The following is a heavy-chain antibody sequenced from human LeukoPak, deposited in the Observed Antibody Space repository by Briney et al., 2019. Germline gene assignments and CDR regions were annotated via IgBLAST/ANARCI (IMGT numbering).Heavy chain of an antibody. D-gene: IGHD6-19*01. CDR2: ISAYNGNT. J-gene: IGHJ4*02. CDR3: ARVYRGWHENSGGTRHSYYFDY. Sequence: ASVKVSCTASGYTFTSYGISWVRQAPGQGLEWMGWISAYNGNTNYAQKLQGRVTMTTDTSTSTAYMELRSLRSDDTAVYYCARVYRGWHENSGGTRHSYYFDYWGQGTLVTVSS. V-gene: IGHV1-18*01. CDR1: GYTFTSYG.